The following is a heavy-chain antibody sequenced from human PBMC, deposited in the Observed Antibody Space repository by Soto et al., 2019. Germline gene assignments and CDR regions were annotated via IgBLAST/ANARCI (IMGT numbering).Heavy chain of an antibody. J-gene: IGHJ5*02. Sequence: SETLSLTCTVSGGSISSYYWSWIRQPPGKGLEWIGYIYYSGSTNYNPSLKSRVTISVDTSKNQFSLKLSSVTAADTAVYYCARGYTVATNWFDPWGQGTLVTVSS. CDR2: IYYSGST. CDR3: ARGYTVATNWFDP. D-gene: IGHD3-16*02. CDR1: GGSISSYY. V-gene: IGHV4-59*01.